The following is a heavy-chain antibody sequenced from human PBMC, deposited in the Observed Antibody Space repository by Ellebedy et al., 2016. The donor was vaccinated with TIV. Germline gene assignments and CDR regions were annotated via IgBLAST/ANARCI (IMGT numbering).Heavy chain of an antibody. J-gene: IGHJ3*02. CDR3: AKAPNSIAFDI. CDR1: GFTFSSYA. V-gene: IGHV3-23*01. Sequence: GESLKISXAASGFTFSSYAMSWVRQAPGKGLEWVSAISGSGGSTYYADSVKGRFTISRDDSKNTLYLQMNSLRAEDTAVYYCAKAPNSIAFDIWGQGTMVTVSS. CDR2: ISGSGGST. D-gene: IGHD2-21*01.